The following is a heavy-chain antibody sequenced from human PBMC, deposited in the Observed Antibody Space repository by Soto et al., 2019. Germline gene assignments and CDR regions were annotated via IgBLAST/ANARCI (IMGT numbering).Heavy chain of an antibody. J-gene: IGHJ3*02. CDR1: GFTFSSYA. D-gene: IGHD5-18*01. CDR2: ISGSGGST. CDR3: AKRRVEMATADAFDI. V-gene: IGHV3-23*01. Sequence: GGSLRLSCAAYGFTFSSYAMSWVRQAPGKGLEWVSAISGSGGSTYYADSVKGRFTISRDNSKNTLYLQMNSLRAEDAAVYYCAKRRVEMATADAFDIWGQGTMVTVSS.